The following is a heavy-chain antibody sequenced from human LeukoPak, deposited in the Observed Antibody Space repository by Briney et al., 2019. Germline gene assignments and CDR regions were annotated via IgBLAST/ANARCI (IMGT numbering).Heavy chain of an antibody. Sequence: SETLSLTCTVSGGSISSYYWSWIRQPPGKGLEWIGYIYYSGSTNYNPSLKSRVTISVDTSKNQFSLKLSSVTAADTAVYYCARSYGAYDAFDIWGQGTMVTVSS. J-gene: IGHJ3*02. D-gene: IGHD4-17*01. CDR2: IYYSGST. V-gene: IGHV4-59*01. CDR1: GGSISSYY. CDR3: ARSYGAYDAFDI.